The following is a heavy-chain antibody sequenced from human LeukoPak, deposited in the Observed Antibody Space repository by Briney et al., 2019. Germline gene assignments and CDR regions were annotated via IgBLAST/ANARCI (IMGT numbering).Heavy chain of an antibody. CDR1: GFTFSSYA. D-gene: IGHD3-22*01. CDR2: ISGSGGST. J-gene: IGHJ4*02. CDR3: AKDHYYNNSGYYYVGPFGY. Sequence: PGGSLRLSCAASGFTFSSYAISWVRQAPGKGLEWVSSISGSGGSTYYADSVKGRSTISRDNSKNTLYLQMNSLRAEDTAVYYCAKDHYYNNSGYYYVGPFGYWGQGTLVTVSS. V-gene: IGHV3-23*01.